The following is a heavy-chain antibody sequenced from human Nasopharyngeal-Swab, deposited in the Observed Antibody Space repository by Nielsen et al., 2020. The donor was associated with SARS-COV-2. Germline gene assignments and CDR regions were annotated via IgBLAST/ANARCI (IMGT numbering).Heavy chain of an antibody. D-gene: IGHD5-12*01. Sequence: SETLSLTCTVSGGSISSSSYYWSWIRQPPGRGLEWIGEINHSGSTNYNPSLKSRVTISVDTSKNQFSLKLSSVTAADTAVYYCARGGAELWLRARRARFDYWGQGTLVTVSS. J-gene: IGHJ4*02. CDR2: INHSGST. CDR3: ARGGAELWLRARRARFDY. V-gene: IGHV4-39*07. CDR1: GGSISSSSYY.